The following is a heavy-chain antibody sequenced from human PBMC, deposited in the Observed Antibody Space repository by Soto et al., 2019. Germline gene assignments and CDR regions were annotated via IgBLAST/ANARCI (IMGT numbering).Heavy chain of an antibody. D-gene: IGHD5-18*01. Sequence: PSETLSLTCTVSGGSISSYYWSWIRQPPGKGLEWIGYIYHSGSTKYNPSLNSRVTISMDTSRHQFSLKLSFVTAADTAIYYCASIPRGNTFGWFDYWGQGSLVTVS. CDR1: GGSISSYY. J-gene: IGHJ4*02. CDR2: IYHSGST. CDR3: ASIPRGNTFGWFDY. V-gene: IGHV4-59*01.